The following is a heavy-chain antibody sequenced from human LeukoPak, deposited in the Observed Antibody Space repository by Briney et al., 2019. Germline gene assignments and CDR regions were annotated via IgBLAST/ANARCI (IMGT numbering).Heavy chain of an antibody. CDR3: ARGVVPGGELERRYWFDP. V-gene: IGHV1-46*01. CDR2: INPSGGST. CDR1: GYTFTSYY. D-gene: IGHD1-1*01. Sequence: ASVKVSCKASGYTFTSYYMHWVRQAPGQGLEWMGIINPSGGSTSYAQKFQGRVTMTRDMSTSTVYMELSSLRSEDTAVYYCARGVVPGGELERRYWFDPWGQGTLVTVSS. J-gene: IGHJ5*02.